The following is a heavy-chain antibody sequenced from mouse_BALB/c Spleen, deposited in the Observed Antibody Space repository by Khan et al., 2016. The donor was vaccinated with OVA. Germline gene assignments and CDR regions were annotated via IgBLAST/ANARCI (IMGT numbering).Heavy chain of an antibody. CDR2: IWSDGKT. D-gene: IGHD2-14*01. CDR1: GFSLTSYG. CDR3: ARNTQRSTKVMDY. J-gene: IGHJ4*01. Sequence: QVQLKESGPGLVAPSQSLSITCTVSGFSLTSYGVHWVRQPPGKGLEWLVVIWSDGKTTYNSTLKSRLSISKDNSKSQVFLKMNSLQTDDTAMYYGARNTQRSTKVMDYWGQGTSVTVSS. V-gene: IGHV2-6*02.